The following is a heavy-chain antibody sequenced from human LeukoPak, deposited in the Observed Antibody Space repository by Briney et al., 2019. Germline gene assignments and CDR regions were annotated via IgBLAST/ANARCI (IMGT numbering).Heavy chain of an antibody. CDR1: GFTFSSYG. J-gene: IGHJ6*02. V-gene: IGHV3-48*03. CDR3: AREGYHVAEGLDYNGMDV. CDR2: ISSGGSTI. D-gene: IGHD6-13*01. Sequence: GGSLRLSCAASGFTFSSYGMNWVRQAPGKGLEWVSYISSGGSTIYYADSVMGRFTISRDNAKNSLYLQLNSLRAEDTAVYYCAREGYHVAEGLDYNGMDVWGQGTTVTVSS.